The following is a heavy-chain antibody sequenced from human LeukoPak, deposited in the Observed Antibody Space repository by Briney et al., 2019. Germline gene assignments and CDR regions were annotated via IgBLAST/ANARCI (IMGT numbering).Heavy chain of an antibody. CDR1: GFNFSVYL. J-gene: IGHJ6*03. Sequence: GGSLRLSCAGSGFNFSVYLMHWVRQAPGRGLEWLSYVSGSGGATYYADSVKGRFTISRDNSKDTVYLQMGSLRAEDTAVYYCAKNRGGTYKYYMDVWGNGTTVTVSS. D-gene: IGHD1-1*01. V-gene: IGHV3-23*01. CDR2: VSGSGGAT. CDR3: AKNRGGTYKYYMDV.